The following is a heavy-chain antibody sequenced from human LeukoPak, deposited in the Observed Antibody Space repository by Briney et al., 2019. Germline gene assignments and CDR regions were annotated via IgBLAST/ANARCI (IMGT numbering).Heavy chain of an antibody. D-gene: IGHD4-17*01. V-gene: IGHV3-21*01. CDR3: ARAGGSTVSHSDY. CDR2: ISSSTSHI. Sequence: GSLRLSCAASGFTFSSYSMNWIRQAPGKGLEWVSSISSSTSHIYYADSVKGRFTISKDNAKNSLYLQMNSLRAEDTAVYYCARAGGSTVSHSDYWGQGTLVTVSS. CDR1: GFTFSSYS. J-gene: IGHJ4*02.